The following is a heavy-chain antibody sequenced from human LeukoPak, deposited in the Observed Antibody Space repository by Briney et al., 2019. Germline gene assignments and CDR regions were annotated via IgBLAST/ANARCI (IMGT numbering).Heavy chain of an antibody. J-gene: IGHJ6*03. CDR1: GGSISSGDYY. D-gene: IGHD2-2*01. CDR2: IYTSGST. CDR3: AREVIPSLYYYYYYMDV. Sequence: SETLSLTCTVSGGSISSGDYYWSWIRQPAGKGLEWIGRIYTSGSTNYNPSLKSRVTMSVDTSKNQFSLKLSSVTAADTAVYYCAREVIPSLYYYYYYMDVWGKGTTVTVSS. V-gene: IGHV4-61*02.